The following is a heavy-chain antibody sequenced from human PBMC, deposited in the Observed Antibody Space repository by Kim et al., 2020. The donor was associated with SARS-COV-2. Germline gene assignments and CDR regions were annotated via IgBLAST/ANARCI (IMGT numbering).Heavy chain of an antibody. V-gene: IGHV4-59*01. D-gene: IGHD3-22*01. CDR3: ARAGYYDSSGYYFDY. Sequence: PSLKSRVTISVDTSKNQFSLKLSSVTAADTAVYYCARAGYYDSSGYYFDYWGQGTLVTVSS. J-gene: IGHJ4*02.